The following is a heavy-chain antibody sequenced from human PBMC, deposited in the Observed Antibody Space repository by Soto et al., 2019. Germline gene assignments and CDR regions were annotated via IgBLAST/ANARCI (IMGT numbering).Heavy chain of an antibody. Sequence: GVLRLSCAASGFTFSSYWMSWVRQAPGKGLEWVANIKQDGSEKYYVDSVKGRFTISRDNAKNSLYLQMNSLRAEDTAVYYCARHPQAEYGSGSFYYYGMDVWGQGTTVTVSS. CDR2: IKQDGSEK. CDR1: GFTFSSYW. D-gene: IGHD3-10*01. V-gene: IGHV3-7*01. J-gene: IGHJ6*02. CDR3: ARHPQAEYGSGSFYYYGMDV.